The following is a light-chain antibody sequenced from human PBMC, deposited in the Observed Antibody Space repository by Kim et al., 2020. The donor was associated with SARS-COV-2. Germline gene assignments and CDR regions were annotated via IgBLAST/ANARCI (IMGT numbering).Light chain of an antibody. CDR1: SSNLGSNT. J-gene: IGLJ3*02. Sequence: QSALTQPPSASGTPGQTVTISCSGSSSNLGSNTVNWYQQVPGTAPKLLIYANDQRPAGVPERFSSSKSGTSASLAISGLRSEDEADYYCASWTDSVTGWVFGGGTQLTVL. CDR2: AND. V-gene: IGLV1-44*01. CDR3: ASWTDSVTGWV.